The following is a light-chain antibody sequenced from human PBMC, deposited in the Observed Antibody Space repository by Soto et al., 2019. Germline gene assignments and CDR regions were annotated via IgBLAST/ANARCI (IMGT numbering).Light chain of an antibody. V-gene: IGLV4-60*02. CDR2: LEGSGSY. Sequence: QAVVTQSSSASASLGSSVKLTCTLSSGHSSNIIAWHQQQPGKAPRFLMKLEGSGSYNKGSGVPDRFSGSSSGADRYLTISNLQFEDEADYYCEAWDSNSRVFGGGTKLTVL. CDR1: SGHSSNI. J-gene: IGLJ3*02. CDR3: EAWDSNSRV.